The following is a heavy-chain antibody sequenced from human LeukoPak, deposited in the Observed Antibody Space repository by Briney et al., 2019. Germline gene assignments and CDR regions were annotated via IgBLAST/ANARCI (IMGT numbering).Heavy chain of an antibody. D-gene: IGHD3-16*01. Sequence: PGGSXRLSCXASGFTFSKSWMSWVRQAPGKGLEWVANMNEDGSEKDYVDSVKGRFTISRDNARKSLYLQMSSLRAEDTAVYYCATYSHWVAGDVWGQGTTVTVSS. CDR2: MNEDGSEK. V-gene: IGHV3-7*01. J-gene: IGHJ6*02. CDR1: GFTFSKSW. CDR3: ATYSHWVAGDV.